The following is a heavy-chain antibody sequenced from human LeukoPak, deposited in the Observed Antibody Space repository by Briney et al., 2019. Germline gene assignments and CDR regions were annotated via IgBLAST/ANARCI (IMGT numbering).Heavy chain of an antibody. CDR2: ISSSSSTI. V-gene: IGHV3-48*03. CDR3: ARDGHYYDSSGFDY. D-gene: IGHD3-22*01. Sequence: GGSLRLSCAASGFTFSSYEMNWVRQAPGKGLEWVSYISSSSSTIYYADSVKGRFTISRDNAKNSLYLQMNSLRAEDTAVYYCARDGHYYDSSGFDYWGQGTLVTVSS. CDR1: GFTFSSYE. J-gene: IGHJ4*02.